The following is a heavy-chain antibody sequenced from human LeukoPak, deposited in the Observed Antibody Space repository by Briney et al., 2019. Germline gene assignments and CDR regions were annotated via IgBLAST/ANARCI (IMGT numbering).Heavy chain of an antibody. CDR3: ARDYVGVAGTFDY. V-gene: IGHV4-34*01. D-gene: IGHD6-19*01. Sequence: TLXLTCAVYGVSFSGYYWSWVRQPPGKGLEWVGEVNHCGSTNYTPSLKSRVTISIDTSKNQFSLKLSSVTAADTAVYYCARDYVGVAGTFDYWGQGTLVTVSS. CDR1: GVSFSGYY. J-gene: IGHJ4*02. CDR2: VNHCGST.